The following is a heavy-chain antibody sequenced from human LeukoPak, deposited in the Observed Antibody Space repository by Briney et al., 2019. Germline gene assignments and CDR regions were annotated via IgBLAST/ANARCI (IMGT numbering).Heavy chain of an antibody. CDR1: GFTYSNYE. V-gene: IGHV3-48*03. D-gene: IGHD3-10*01. Sequence: GGPLRLSCAASGFTYSNYEMTWVRQAPGRGLEWVSYICVSASPMYYADSVKGRFTISRDNAKNSLYLQMNSLRAEDTAVYYCARKSGDLDYWGQGTLVTVSS. J-gene: IGHJ4*02. CDR2: ICVSASPM. CDR3: ARKSGDLDY.